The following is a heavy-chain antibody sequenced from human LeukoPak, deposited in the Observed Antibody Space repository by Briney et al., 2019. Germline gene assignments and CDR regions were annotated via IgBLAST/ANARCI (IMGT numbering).Heavy chain of an antibody. CDR2: INSDGSST. CDR1: GFTFSSYW. CDR3: ARGGYCSGGSCYVQFDY. J-gene: IGHJ4*02. D-gene: IGHD2-15*01. V-gene: IGHV3-74*01. Sequence: PGGSLRLSCAASGFTFSSYWMHWVRQAPGKGLVWVSRINSDGSSTSYADSVKGRFTISRDNAKNTLYLQMNSLRAEDTAVYYCARGGYCSGGSCYVQFDYWGQGTLVTVSS.